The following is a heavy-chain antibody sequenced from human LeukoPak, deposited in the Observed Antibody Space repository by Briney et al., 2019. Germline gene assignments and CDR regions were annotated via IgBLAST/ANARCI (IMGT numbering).Heavy chain of an antibody. Sequence: GGSLRLSCAASGFTFSNYAMSWVRRALGKGLEWVSFISDSGDSSYFTDSVKGRFTISRDNSKNTLYLQMNSLSPEDTAVYYCAKDSDPYGSAEGVFHYWGQGTLVTVSS. J-gene: IGHJ4*02. V-gene: IGHV3-23*01. CDR3: AKDSDPYGSAEGVFHY. CDR1: GFTFSNYA. CDR2: ISDSGDSS. D-gene: IGHD3-10*01.